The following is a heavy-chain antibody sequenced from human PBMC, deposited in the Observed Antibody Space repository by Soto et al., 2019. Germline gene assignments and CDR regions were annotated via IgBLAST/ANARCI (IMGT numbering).Heavy chain of an antibody. CDR1: GYTFTSYG. D-gene: IGHD1-26*01. V-gene: IGHV1-18*01. Sequence: ASVKVSCKASGYTFTSYGISWVRQAPGQGLEWMGWISGYNGKTNYAQKVQDRVTMTTDTSTSTVYLELRSLRFDDTAVYYCARLRNSGVSGSYRDYYYYGMDVWGQGTTVTVSS. CDR3: ARLRNSGVSGSYRDYYYYGMDV. CDR2: ISGYNGKT. J-gene: IGHJ6*02.